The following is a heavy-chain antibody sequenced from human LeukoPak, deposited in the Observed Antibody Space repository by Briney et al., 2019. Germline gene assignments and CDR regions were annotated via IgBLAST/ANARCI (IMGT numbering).Heavy chain of an antibody. V-gene: IGHV4-39*07. J-gene: IGHJ5*02. Sequence: SETLSLTCTVSGGSVSSSSYYWGWIRQPPGKGLEWIGSIYYSGSTYYNPSLKSRVSISVDTSKNQFSLKLNSLTAADTAVYYCARAVAGSYNWFDPWGQGTLVTVSS. CDR2: IYYSGST. D-gene: IGHD2-15*01. CDR1: GGSVSSSSYY. CDR3: ARAVAGSYNWFDP.